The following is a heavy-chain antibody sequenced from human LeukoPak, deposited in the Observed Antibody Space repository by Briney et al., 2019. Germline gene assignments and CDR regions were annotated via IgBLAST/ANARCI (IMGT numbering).Heavy chain of an antibody. CDR1: GFAFSSYG. J-gene: IGHJ3*02. CDR3: ARESRVGSDAFDI. CDR2: ISSSSSYI. Sequence: GGSLRLSCAVSGFAFSSYGMTWVRQAPGKGLEWVSSISSSSSYIYYADSVKGRFTISRDNAKNSLYLQMNSLRAEDTAVYYCARESRVGSDAFDIWGQGTMVTVSS. D-gene: IGHD1-26*01. V-gene: IGHV3-21*01.